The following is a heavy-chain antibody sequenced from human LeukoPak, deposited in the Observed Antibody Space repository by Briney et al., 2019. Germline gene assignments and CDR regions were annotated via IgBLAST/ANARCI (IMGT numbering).Heavy chain of an antibody. CDR3: ARGTIFGVVMHSYGMDV. CDR2: IYYSGST. Sequence: PSETLSLTCTVSGASISSYYWSWIRQPPGKGLEWIGYIYYSGSTNYNPSLKSRVTISVDTSKNQFSLKLSSVTAADTAVYYCARGTIFGVVMHSYGMDVWGQGTTVTVSS. V-gene: IGHV4-59*08. D-gene: IGHD3-3*01. J-gene: IGHJ6*02. CDR1: GASISSYY.